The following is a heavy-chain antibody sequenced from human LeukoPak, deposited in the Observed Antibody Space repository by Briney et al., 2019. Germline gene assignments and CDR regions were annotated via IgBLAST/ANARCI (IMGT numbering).Heavy chain of an antibody. D-gene: IGHD1-26*01. CDR2: IWYDGSNK. CDR1: GFTFSSYG. CDR3: AKGADDSGTYSDAFDI. J-gene: IGHJ3*02. V-gene: IGHV3-33*06. Sequence: PGGSLRLSCAASGFTFSSYGMHWVRQAPGKGLEWVAVIWYDGSNKYYADSVKGRFTISRDNSKNTLYLQMNSLRAEDTAVYYCAKGADDSGTYSDAFDIWGQGTMVTVSS.